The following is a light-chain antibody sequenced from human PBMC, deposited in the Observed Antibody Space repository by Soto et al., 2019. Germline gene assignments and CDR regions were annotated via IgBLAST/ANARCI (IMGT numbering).Light chain of an antibody. CDR1: HSDIGAGYG. J-gene: IGLJ2*01. CDR3: QSFDSSRIGQL. CDR2: DTT. V-gene: IGLV1-40*01. Sequence: QSVLTQPPSVTVAPGQRVTISCTGSHSDIGAGYGVHWYQQFPHSAPKLLIYDTTNRPSWVPDRFSGSRSGTAASLAITGLQAEDEADYYCQSFDSSRIGQLFCGGTKLTV.